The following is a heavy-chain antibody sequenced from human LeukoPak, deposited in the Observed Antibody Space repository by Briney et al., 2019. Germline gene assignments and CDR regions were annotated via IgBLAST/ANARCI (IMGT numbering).Heavy chain of an antibody. D-gene: IGHD4-17*01. CDR2: IKQDGSEK. CDR1: GFTFSSYW. CDR3: ARCHDYGDYVPFDY. V-gene: IGHV3-7*01. Sequence: GGSLRLSCAASGFTFSSYWMSWVRQAPGKGLEWVANIKQDGSEKYYVDSVKGRFTISRDNAKNSLYLQMNSLRAEDTAVYYCARCHDYGDYVPFDYWGQGTLVTVSS. J-gene: IGHJ4*02.